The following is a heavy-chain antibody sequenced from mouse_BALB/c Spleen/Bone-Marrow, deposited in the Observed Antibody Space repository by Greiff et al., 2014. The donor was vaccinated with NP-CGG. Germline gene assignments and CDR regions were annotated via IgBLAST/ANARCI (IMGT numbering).Heavy chain of an antibody. CDR2: VNPNNGGT. CDR3: ARDAMDY. J-gene: IGHJ4*01. Sequence: VHVKQSGPDLVKPGASLKISCKASGYSFTGYYMYWLKQSHGKSLEWIGRVNPNNGGTTYNQKFKGKAILTVDKSSTIAYMELRSLTSEDSAVYYCARDAMDYWGQGTSVTVSS. V-gene: IGHV1-18*01. CDR1: GYSFTGYY.